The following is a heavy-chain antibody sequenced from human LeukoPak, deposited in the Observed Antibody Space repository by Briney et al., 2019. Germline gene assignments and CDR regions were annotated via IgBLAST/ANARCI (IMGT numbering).Heavy chain of an antibody. V-gene: IGHV4-39*07. J-gene: IGHJ4*02. D-gene: IGHD4-17*01. CDR2: MHYSGST. CDR3: AGDYGDYYFDY. Sequence: SEPLSLTCSVSGGSITKNGYYWGWIRQPPETGLEWIGSMHYSGSTYYNPSLNSRVTISVDTPKNQFSLKLSSVTAADTAVYFCAGDYGDYYFDYWGQGTLVTVSS. CDR1: GGSITKNGYY.